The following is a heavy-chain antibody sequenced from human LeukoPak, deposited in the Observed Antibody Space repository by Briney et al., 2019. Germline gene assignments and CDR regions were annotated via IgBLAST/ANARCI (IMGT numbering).Heavy chain of an antibody. D-gene: IGHD5-12*01. CDR2: ISASGGST. V-gene: IGHV3-23*01. CDR1: GFTFSSSA. J-gene: IGHJ4*02. CDR3: ARDRKWLSIDY. Sequence: GGSLRLSCAASGFTFSSSAMSWVRQVPGKGLEWVSGISASGGSTYYADSVRGRFTISRDNSKNTLYVQMNSLRDEDTAVYYCARDRKWLSIDYWGQGTLVTVSS.